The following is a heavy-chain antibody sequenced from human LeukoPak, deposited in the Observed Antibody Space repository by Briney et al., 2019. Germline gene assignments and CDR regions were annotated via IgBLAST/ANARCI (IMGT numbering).Heavy chain of an antibody. CDR3: ARGHYGLDP. CDR2: MFYNGDI. CDR1: GSSISGYY. D-gene: IGHD3-16*01. V-gene: IGHV4-59*08. J-gene: IGHJ5*02. Sequence: SETLSLTCTVFGSSISGYYWSWIRQPPGKGLEWIAYMFYNGDINYNPSLQSRVAISVDTSKNHFSLKLRSVTAADTAMYYCARGHYGLDPWGQGTLVTVSS.